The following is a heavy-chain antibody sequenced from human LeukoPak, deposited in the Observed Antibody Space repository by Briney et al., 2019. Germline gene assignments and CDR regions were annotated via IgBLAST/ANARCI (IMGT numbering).Heavy chain of an antibody. Sequence: SETLSLTCTISSGSISSSSYYWGWIRQPPGKGLEWIADIYYSGSTYYNPSLKSRVSISIDTSNNHFSLRLSSVPAADTALYYCARRRYYDSTGYLDWGQGTLVTVSS. D-gene: IGHD3-22*01. CDR1: SGSISSSSYY. J-gene: IGHJ1*01. V-gene: IGHV4-39*02. CDR3: ARRRYYDSTGYLD. CDR2: IYYSGST.